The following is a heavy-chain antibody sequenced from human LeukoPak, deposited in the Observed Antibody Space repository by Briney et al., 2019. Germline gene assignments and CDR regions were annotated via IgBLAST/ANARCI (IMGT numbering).Heavy chain of an antibody. V-gene: IGHV3-23*01. J-gene: IGHJ4*02. CDR1: GFTFSSYA. CDR3: AKDLAYSSGWLPYFDY. D-gene: IGHD6-19*01. Sequence: GGSLRLSCAASGFTFSSYAMSCVRQAPGKGLEWVSAISGSGGSTYYADSVKGRFTISRDNSKNTLYLQMNSLRAEDTAVYYCAKDLAYSSGWLPYFDYWGQGTLVTVSS. CDR2: ISGSGGST.